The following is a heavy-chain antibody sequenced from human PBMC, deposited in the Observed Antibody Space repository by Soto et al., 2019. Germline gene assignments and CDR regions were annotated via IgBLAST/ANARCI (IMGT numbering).Heavy chain of an antibody. CDR2: INDEGDST. CDR1: GITFNNYA. D-gene: IGHD1-7*01. Sequence: GGSLRLSCSASGITFNNYAVSWGRQAAGKGLEWISAINDEGDSTYTAESVKGRFTISRDNSKNTLYLQMNSLRAEDTAIYYCAKSSVSGTYSPFDYWGQGTLVTVSS. J-gene: IGHJ4*02. CDR3: AKSSVSGTYSPFDY. V-gene: IGHV3-23*01.